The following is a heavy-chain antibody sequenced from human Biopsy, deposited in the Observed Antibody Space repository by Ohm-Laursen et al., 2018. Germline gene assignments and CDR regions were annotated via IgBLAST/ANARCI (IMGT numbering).Heavy chain of an antibody. D-gene: IGHD1-14*01. CDR1: GFTFHTYA. Sequence: SLRLSCAASGFTFHTYAMNWVRQAPGKGLEWVAHIDVSDYNTYYADSVRGRFTISRDNSKQMVHLEINSLTADDTAVYYCVKQWGGYNFDPWGQGTLVPGSS. V-gene: IGHV3-23*01. CDR3: VKQWGGYNFDP. J-gene: IGHJ5*01. CDR2: IDVSDYNT.